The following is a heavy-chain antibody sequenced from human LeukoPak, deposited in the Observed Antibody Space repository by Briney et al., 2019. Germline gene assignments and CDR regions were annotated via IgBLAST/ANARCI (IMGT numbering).Heavy chain of an antibody. D-gene: IGHD3-22*01. CDR2: IYYSGST. CDR3: ARDTVDYDSSGYYYGWFDP. Sequence: SETLSLTCTVSGGSISSSSYYWGWIRQPPGRGLEWIGNIYYSGSTYYNPSLKSRVTVSVDTSKNQFSLKLSSLTAADTAVYYCARDTVDYDSSGYYYGWFDPWGQGTLVTVSS. J-gene: IGHJ5*02. CDR1: GGSISSSSYY. V-gene: IGHV4-39*02.